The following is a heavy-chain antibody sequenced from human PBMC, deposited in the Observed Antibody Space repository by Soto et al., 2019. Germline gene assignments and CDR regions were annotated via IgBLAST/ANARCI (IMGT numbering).Heavy chain of an antibody. CDR2: IIPIFGTA. V-gene: IGHV1-69*01. CDR1: GGTFSSYA. Sequence: QVQLVQSGAEVKKPGSSVKVSCNASGGTFSSYAISWVRQAPGQGLEWMGGIIPIFGTANYAQKFQGRVTITADESTSTAYMELSSLRSEDTAVYYCASYRASYCSGGSCYAPRVFQHWGQGTLVTVSS. J-gene: IGHJ1*01. CDR3: ASYRASYCSGGSCYAPRVFQH. D-gene: IGHD2-15*01.